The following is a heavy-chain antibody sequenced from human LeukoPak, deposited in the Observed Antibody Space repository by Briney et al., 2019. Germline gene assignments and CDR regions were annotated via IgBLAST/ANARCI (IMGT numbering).Heavy chain of an antibody. D-gene: IGHD6-19*01. V-gene: IGHV3-66*02. CDR1: GFTITNNY. J-gene: IGHJ5*02. Sequence: GGSLRLSCAASGFTITNNYISWVRQAPGKGLEWVSVIYSGGSTYYGDSVKGRFTMSRDDSENTLYLQMNSLRVEDTAVYYCARDPYSSGWYRWFDPWGQGTLVTVSS. CDR2: IYSGGST. CDR3: ARDPYSSGWYRWFDP.